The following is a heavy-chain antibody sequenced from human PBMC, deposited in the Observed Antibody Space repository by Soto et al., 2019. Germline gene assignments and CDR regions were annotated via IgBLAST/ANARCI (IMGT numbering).Heavy chain of an antibody. V-gene: IGHV4-59*01. CDR3: ARVGP. Sequence: SETLSLTCSVSGDSNRNYYRSWLRQPPGQGLEWTGYIHDSGRTNYNPSLKSRGTISGDTPKNQFSLKLSSVTAADTAVYYCARVGPW. CDR2: IHDSGRT. J-gene: IGHJ5*02. CDR1: GDSNRNYY.